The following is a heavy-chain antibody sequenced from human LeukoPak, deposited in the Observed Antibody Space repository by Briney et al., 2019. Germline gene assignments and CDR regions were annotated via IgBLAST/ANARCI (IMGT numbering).Heavy chain of an antibody. CDR2: ISSSGSTI. V-gene: IGHV3-48*03. CDR1: GFTFSSYE. J-gene: IGHJ4*02. D-gene: IGHD2-15*01. Sequence: GGSLRLSCAASGFTFSSYEMNWVRQAPGKGLEWVSYISSSGSTIYYADPVKGRFTISRDNAKNSLYLQMNSLRAEDTAVYYCARGSCYRDLWDHYFDYWGQGTLVTVSS. CDR3: ARGSCYRDLWDHYFDY.